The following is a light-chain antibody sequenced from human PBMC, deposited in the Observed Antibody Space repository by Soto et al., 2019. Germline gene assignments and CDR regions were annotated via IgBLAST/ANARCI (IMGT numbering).Light chain of an antibody. J-gene: IGLJ1*01. V-gene: IGLV2-23*01. CDR3: CSYAGRTTFYV. CDR2: EGS. CDR1: SSDVGSYNL. Sequence: QSALTQPASVSGSPGQSITVSCTGTSSDVGSYNLVSWYQQHPGKAPKLMIYEGSKRPSGVCTRFSGSKSGNTASLTISGLQPEDEGDYYCCSYAGRTTFYVFGTGTKVTVL.